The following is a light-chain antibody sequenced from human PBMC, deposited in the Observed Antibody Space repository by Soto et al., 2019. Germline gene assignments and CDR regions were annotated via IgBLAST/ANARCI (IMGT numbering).Light chain of an antibody. CDR1: QGISSS. CDR3: QQAYSFPFT. CDR2: DAS. V-gene: IGKV1D-12*01. Sequence: DIQMTQSPSSVSASVGDRVTITCRASQGISSSVAWYQQKPGKAPNLLIYDASSLQRGVPSRFSGSGSGTNFTLTISSLQPEDFATYHCQQAYSFPFTFGPATKVDIK. J-gene: IGKJ3*01.